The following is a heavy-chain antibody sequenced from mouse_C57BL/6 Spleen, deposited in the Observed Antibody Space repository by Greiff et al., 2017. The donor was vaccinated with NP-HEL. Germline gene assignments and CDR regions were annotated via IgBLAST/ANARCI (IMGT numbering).Heavy chain of an antibody. CDR3: ARDGYYEGYAMDY. CDR2: IYPGSGST. Sequence: VQLQQPGAELVKPGASVKMSCKASGYTFTSYWITWVKQRPGQGLEWIGDIYPGSGSTNYNEKFKSKATLTVDTSSSTAYMQLSSLTSEDSAVYYCARDGYYEGYAMDYWGQGTSVTVSS. J-gene: IGHJ4*01. CDR1: GYTFTSYW. V-gene: IGHV1-55*01. D-gene: IGHD2-3*01.